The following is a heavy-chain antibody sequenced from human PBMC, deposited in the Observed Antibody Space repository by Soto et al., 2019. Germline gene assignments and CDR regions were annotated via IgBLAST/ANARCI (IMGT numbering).Heavy chain of an antibody. J-gene: IGHJ4*02. CDR2: IYYSGST. Sequence: SETLSLTCAVSGGSISSYYWSWIRQPPGKGLEWIGYIYYSGSTNYNPSLKSRVTISVDTSKNQFSLKLTSVTAADTAVYYCARSRYTSGWSTPPFDYWGQGTLVTVSS. CDR3: ARSRYTSGWSTPPFDY. V-gene: IGHV4-59*01. D-gene: IGHD6-19*01. CDR1: GGSISSYY.